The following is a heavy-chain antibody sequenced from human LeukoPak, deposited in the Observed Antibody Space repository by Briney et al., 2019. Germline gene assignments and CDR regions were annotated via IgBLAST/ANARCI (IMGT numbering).Heavy chain of an antibody. J-gene: IGHJ6*02. Sequence: GASVKVSCKASGGTFSSYAISWVRQAPGQGLEWMGRIIPILGIANYAQKFQGRVTITADKSTSTAYMELSSLRSEDTAVYYCARGPMANPAAGHYYGMDVWGQGTTVTVSS. CDR1: GGTFSSYA. CDR2: IIPILGIA. D-gene: IGHD6-13*01. V-gene: IGHV1-69*04. CDR3: ARGPMANPAAGHYYGMDV.